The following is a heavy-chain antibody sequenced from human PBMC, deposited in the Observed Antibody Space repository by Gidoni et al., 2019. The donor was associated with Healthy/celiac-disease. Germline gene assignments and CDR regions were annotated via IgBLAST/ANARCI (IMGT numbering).Heavy chain of an antibody. CDR3: ARGPLTPIAAAGTRDGGWFDP. CDR1: GYTCTGYP. D-gene: IGHD6-13*01. J-gene: IGHJ5*02. Sequence: QVQLVQSGAEVKKAGASVMVSGTADGYTCTGYPMQWLRQAPGRGPAWMGWMNPNRGGTIYAQKFQGWVTLTRDTSISTAYMELSRLRSDDTAVYYCARGPLTPIAAAGTRDGGWFDPWGQGTLVTVSS. V-gene: IGHV1-2*04. CDR2: MNPNRGGT.